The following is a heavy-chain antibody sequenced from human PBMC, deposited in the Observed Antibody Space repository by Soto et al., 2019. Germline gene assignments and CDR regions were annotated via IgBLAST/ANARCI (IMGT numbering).Heavy chain of an antibody. CDR1: GYTFTSYG. V-gene: IGHV1-18*01. Sequence: VHLVQSGAEVKKPGASVKVSCKGSGYTFTSYGISWVRQARGQGLEWMGWISAHNHNTNYAQKLQGRVTVTTDTSMSTAYMELRSLRSDDTAVYYSARGRYGDYWGQGTLVTVSS. CDR3: ARGRYGDY. D-gene: IGHD4-17*01. CDR2: ISAHNHNT. J-gene: IGHJ4*02.